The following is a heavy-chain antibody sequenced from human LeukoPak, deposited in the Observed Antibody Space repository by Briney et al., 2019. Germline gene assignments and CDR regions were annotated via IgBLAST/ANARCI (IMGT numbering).Heavy chain of an antibody. V-gene: IGHV3-74*01. CDR1: GYTFSRHW. J-gene: IGHJ4*02. Sequence: GRSLRLSCAASGYTFSRHWMNWVRQAPGKGLVWVSRIKSDGSATNYADSVKGRFTISRDNAKNTLYLQMNSLRAEDTAVYYCVTDPDSGGWSTFDYWGQGTLVTVSS. D-gene: IGHD6-19*01. CDR3: VTDPDSGGWSTFDY. CDR2: IKSDGSAT.